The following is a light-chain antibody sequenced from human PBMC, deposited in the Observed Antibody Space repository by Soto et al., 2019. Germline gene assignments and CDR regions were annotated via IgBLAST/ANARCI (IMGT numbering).Light chain of an antibody. CDR1: QSSSTW. Sequence: DIQMTQSPSTLSASVGDRVTITCRASQSSSTWLAWYQQKQGKAPKLLIDYASSLESRVPSRFSVSRSGTDFTRTISSLQPDEFATYYGQHYDSYSPDTCVHGSTLESK. J-gene: IGKJ2*01. CDR2: YAS. V-gene: IGKV1-5*01. CDR3: QHYDSYSPDT.